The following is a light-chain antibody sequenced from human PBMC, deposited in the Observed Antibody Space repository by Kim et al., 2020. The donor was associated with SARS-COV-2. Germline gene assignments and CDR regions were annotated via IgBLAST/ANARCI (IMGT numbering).Light chain of an antibody. J-gene: IGKJ2*01. CDR2: GAS. Sequence: GTLSLSPGERATLSCRASQSVSSSYLAWYQQKPGQAPRLLIYGASSRATGIPDRFSGSGSGTDFTLTISRLEPEDFAVYYCQLKNTFGQGTKLEIK. V-gene: IGKV3-20*01. CDR3: QLKNT. CDR1: QSVSSSY.